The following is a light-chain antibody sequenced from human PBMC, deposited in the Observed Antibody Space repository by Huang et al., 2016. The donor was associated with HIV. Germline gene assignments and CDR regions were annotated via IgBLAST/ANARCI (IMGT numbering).Light chain of an antibody. CDR2: GAS. CDR1: QSVSSTY. V-gene: IGKV3-20*01. J-gene: IGKJ3*01. Sequence: EIELTQSPDTLSLSPGEKATLSCRTSQSVSSTYLAWYQQKAGQAPRLVIYGASSRAPGIPDRFSGSVSGTYFTLTISSLEPGDSAVYYCQQYGDSPRGFTFGPGTKVEIK. CDR3: QQYGDSPRGFT.